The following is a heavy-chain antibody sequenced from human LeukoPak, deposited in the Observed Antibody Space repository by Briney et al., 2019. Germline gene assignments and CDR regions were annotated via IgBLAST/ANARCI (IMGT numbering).Heavy chain of an antibody. CDR1: GFTFSNCA. V-gene: IGHV3-23*01. CDR2: ISGSGGST. Sequence: GGSLRLSCAASGFTFSNCAMSWVRQAPGKGLEWVSAISGSGGSTYYADSVKGRFTISRDNSKNTLYLQMNSLRAEDTAVYYCAKLEYYYGSGSPVDYWGQGTLVTVSS. CDR3: AKLEYYYGSGSPVDY. J-gene: IGHJ4*02. D-gene: IGHD3-10*01.